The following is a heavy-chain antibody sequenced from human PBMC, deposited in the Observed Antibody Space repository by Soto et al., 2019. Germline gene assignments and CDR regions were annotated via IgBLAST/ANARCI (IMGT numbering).Heavy chain of an antibody. V-gene: IGHV4-31*03. D-gene: IGHD1-26*01. CDR3: ARDLGPYSGSLVPSFDY. CDR1: GGSISSGGYY. CDR2: IYYSGST. J-gene: IGHJ4*02. Sequence: SETLSLTCTVSGGSISSGGYYWSWIRQHPGKGLEWIGYIYYSGSTYYNPSLKSRVTISVDTSKNQFSLKLSSVTAADTAVYYCARDLGPYSGSLVPSFDYWGQGTLVTVSS.